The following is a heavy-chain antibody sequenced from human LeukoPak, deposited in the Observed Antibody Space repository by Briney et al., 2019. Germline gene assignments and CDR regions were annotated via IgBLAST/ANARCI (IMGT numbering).Heavy chain of an antibody. CDR3: ARDDYDILTGSNYYFDY. CDR2: ISTSRSYI. Sequence: GRSLRLSCAASGFTFSSYSMNWVRQAPGKGLEWVSSISTSRSYIYYTDSVKGRFTISRDNAKNSLYLQMNSLRAEDTAVYYCARDDYDILTGSNYYFDYWGQGTLVTVSS. J-gene: IGHJ4*02. CDR1: GFTFSSYS. V-gene: IGHV3-21*01. D-gene: IGHD3-9*01.